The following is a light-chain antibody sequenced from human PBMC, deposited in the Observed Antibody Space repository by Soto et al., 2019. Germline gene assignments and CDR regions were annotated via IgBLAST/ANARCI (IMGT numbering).Light chain of an antibody. Sequence: QSVLTQPASVSGSPGQSVTISCAGTSSDVGGYNFVSWYQQHPGKAPQLMIYDVSSRPSGVSNRFSGSKSGNTASLTISGLQADDYSDYYCRSYTSCDPYVCATEPKFTV. CDR3: RSYTSCDPYV. CDR2: DVS. J-gene: IGLJ1*01. CDR1: SSDVGGYNF. V-gene: IGLV2-14*03.